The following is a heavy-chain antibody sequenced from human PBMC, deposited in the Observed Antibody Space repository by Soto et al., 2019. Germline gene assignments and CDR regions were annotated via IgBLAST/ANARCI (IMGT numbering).Heavy chain of an antibody. CDR3: AKSGSFFDY. V-gene: IGHV3-23*01. Sequence: GRSQLLSYTAAECTFRNHCMRRVRQAPGKGLEWVSAISGSGGSTYYADSVKGRFTISRDNSKNTLYLQMNSLRAEDTAVYYCAKSGSFFDYWGQGALVTVSS. D-gene: IGHD1-26*01. J-gene: IGHJ4*02. CDR1: ECTFRNHC. CDR2: ISGSGGST.